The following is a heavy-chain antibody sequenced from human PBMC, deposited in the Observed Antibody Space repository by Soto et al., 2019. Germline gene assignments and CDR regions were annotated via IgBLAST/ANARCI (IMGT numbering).Heavy chain of an antibody. CDR2: IRSKANRYAT. CDR1: GFTFSGSA. D-gene: IGHD4-17*01. CDR3: TRHGHEKYPDYGDYDNDY. V-gene: IGHV3-73*01. J-gene: IGHJ4*02. Sequence: GGSLRLSCAASGFTFSGSAMHWVRQASGKGLEWVGRIRSKANRYATAYAASVKGRFTTARDNSKNTAYLQMTSLKTEDTAVYYCTRHGHEKYPDYGDYDNDYWGQGTLVTVSS.